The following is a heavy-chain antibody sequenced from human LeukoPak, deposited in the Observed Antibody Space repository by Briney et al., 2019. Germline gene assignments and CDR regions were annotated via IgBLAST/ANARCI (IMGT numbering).Heavy chain of an antibody. CDR1: GGTFSSYA. CDR2: IIPIFGTA. Sequence: SVKVSCKASGGTFSSYAISWVRQAPGLGLEWMGGIIPIFGTANYAQKFQGRVTITTDESTSTAYMELSSLRSEDTAVYYCARGSYGDYAYYFDYWGQGTLVTVSS. CDR3: ARGSYGDYAYYFDY. J-gene: IGHJ4*02. V-gene: IGHV1-69*05. D-gene: IGHD4-17*01.